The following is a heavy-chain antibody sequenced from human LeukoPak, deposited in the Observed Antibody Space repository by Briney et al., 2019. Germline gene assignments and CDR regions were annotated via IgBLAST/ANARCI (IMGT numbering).Heavy chain of an antibody. V-gene: IGHV3-30*04. CDR3: AGTGDYDFDY. CDR2: ISYDGSNK. D-gene: IGHD3/OR15-3a*01. CDR1: GFTFSSYA. Sequence: PGGSLRLSCAASGFTFSSYALHWVRQAPGKGLEWVAVISYDGSNKYYADSVQGRFTISRDNSKSTLYVQMNSLRAEDTAVYYCAGTGDYDFDYWGQGTLVTVSS. J-gene: IGHJ4*02.